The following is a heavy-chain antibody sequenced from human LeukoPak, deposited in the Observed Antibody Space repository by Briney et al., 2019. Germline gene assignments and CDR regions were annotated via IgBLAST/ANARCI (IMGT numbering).Heavy chain of an antibody. Sequence: SETLSLTCTVSGGSVSSGSYYRSWIRQPPGKGLEWIGYIYYSGSTNYNPPLKSRVTISVDTSKNQFSLKLSSVTAADTAVYYCARSTLDNWFDPWGQGTLVTVSS. CDR1: GGSVSSGSYY. D-gene: IGHD2-2*01. CDR3: ARSTLDNWFDP. V-gene: IGHV4-61*01. J-gene: IGHJ5*02. CDR2: IYYSGST.